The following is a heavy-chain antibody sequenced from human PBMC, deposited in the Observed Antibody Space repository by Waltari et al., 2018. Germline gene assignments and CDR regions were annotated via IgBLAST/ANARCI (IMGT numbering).Heavy chain of an antibody. D-gene: IGHD3-22*01. CDR1: GGSFSGYY. V-gene: IGHV4-34*01. Sequence: QVQLQESGPGLVKPSETLSLTCAVYGGSFSGYYWSWIRQPPGKGLEWIGEINHSGSTNYNPSLKSRVTISVDTSKNQFSLKLSSVTAADTAVYYCARGGNYYDSSGDYWGQGTLVTVSS. CDR2: INHSGST. J-gene: IGHJ4*02. CDR3: ARGGNYYDSSGDY.